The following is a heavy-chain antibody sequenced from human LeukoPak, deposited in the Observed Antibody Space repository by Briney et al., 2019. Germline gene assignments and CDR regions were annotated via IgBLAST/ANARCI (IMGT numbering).Heavy chain of an antibody. V-gene: IGHV4-39*01. Sequence: PSETLSLTCTVSGGSISSSRYYWSWIRQSPGKGLEWIGEINHSGSTKYNLSLKSRVTISVDTSKKQVFLKLSSVTAADTALYYCARHVREVTYGSGYYSGKRPARWFDPWGQGILVTVSS. CDR3: ARHVREVTYGSGYYSGKRPARWFDP. D-gene: IGHD3-10*01. CDR2: INHSGST. J-gene: IGHJ5*02. CDR1: GGSISSSRYY.